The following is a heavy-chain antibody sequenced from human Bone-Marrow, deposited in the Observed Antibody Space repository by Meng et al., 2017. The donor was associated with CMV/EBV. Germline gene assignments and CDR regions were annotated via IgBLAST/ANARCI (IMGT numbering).Heavy chain of an antibody. D-gene: IGHD3-22*01. V-gene: IGHV3-30*02. Sequence: GESLKISCAASGFTFSSYGMHWVRQAPGKGLEWVAFIRYDGSNKYYADSVKGRFTISRDNSKNTLYLQMNSLRAEDTALYYCAKADRDDSRIFDYWGQGTLVTVSS. J-gene: IGHJ4*02. CDR1: GFTFSSYG. CDR2: IRYDGSNK. CDR3: AKADRDDSRIFDY.